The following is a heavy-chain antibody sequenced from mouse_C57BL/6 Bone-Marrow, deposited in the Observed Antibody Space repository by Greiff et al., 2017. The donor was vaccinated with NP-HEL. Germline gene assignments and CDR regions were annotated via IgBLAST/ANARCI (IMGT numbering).Heavy chain of an antibody. Sequence: EVQVVESGAELVRPGASVKLSCTASGFNIKDDYMHWVKQRPEQGLEWIGWIDPENGDTEYASKFQGKATITADTSSNTAYLQLSSLTSEDTAVYYCTLYYYGSSRGYFDYWGQGTTLTVSS. J-gene: IGHJ2*01. D-gene: IGHD1-1*01. CDR3: TLYYYGSSRGYFDY. V-gene: IGHV14-4*01. CDR2: IDPENGDT. CDR1: GFNIKDDY.